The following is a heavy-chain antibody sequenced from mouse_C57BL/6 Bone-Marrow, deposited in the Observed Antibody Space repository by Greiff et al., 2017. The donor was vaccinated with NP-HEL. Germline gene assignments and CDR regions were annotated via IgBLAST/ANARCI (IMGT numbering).Heavy chain of an antibody. CDR2: IDPSDSYT. V-gene: IGHV1-50*01. CDR1: GYTFTSYW. Sequence: QVQLQQSGAELVKPGASVKLSCKASGYTFTSYWMQWVKQRPGQGLEWIGEIDPSDSYTNYNQKFKGKATLTVDTSSSTAYMQLSSLTSEDSAVYYCARREGLLAWFAYWGQGTLVTVSA. CDR3: ARREGLLAWFAY. D-gene: IGHD2-3*01. J-gene: IGHJ3*01.